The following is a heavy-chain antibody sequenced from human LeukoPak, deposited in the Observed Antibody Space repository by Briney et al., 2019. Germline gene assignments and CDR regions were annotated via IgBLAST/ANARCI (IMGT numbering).Heavy chain of an antibody. D-gene: IGHD2-15*01. Sequence: PGGSLRLSCAASGFTFSSYGMHWLRQAPGKGLEGVACVRYEGSNKYYADSVKGRFTISRDNSKNTLYLQLNSLTAADTAAYYCAKGSDRRFDYWGQGTLVTVSS. J-gene: IGHJ4*02. V-gene: IGHV3-30*02. CDR3: AKGSDRRFDY. CDR2: VRYEGSNK. CDR1: GFTFSSYG.